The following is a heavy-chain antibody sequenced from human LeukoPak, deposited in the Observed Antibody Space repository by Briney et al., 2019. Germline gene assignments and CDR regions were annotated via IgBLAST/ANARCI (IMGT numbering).Heavy chain of an antibody. CDR2: ISSGSSTI. J-gene: IGHJ4*02. CDR1: GFTFSSYS. V-gene: IGHV3-48*04. Sequence: GGSLRLSWAAFGFTFSSYSMNWVRQAPGKGLEWVSYISSGSSTIYYADSVKGRFTISRDNAENSLYLQMDSLRAEDTAVYYCARGDWNYGYWGQGTLVTVSS. D-gene: IGHD1-7*01. CDR3: ARGDWNYGY.